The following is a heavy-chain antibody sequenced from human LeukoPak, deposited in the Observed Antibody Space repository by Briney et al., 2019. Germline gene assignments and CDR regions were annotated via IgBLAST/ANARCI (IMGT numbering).Heavy chain of an antibody. D-gene: IGHD6-19*01. CDR1: GGSFSGYY. V-gene: IGHV4-34*01. CDR2: INHSGST. Sequence: SETLSLTCAVYGGSFSGYYWSWIRQPPGKGLEWIGEINHSGSTNYNPSLKSRVTILVDTSKNRFSLKLSSVTAADTAVYYCARLAVADPIDYWGQGTLVTVSS. J-gene: IGHJ4*02. CDR3: ARLAVADPIDY.